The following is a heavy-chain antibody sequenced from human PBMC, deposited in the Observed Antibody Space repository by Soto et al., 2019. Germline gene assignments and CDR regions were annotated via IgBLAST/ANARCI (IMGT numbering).Heavy chain of an antibody. J-gene: IGHJ5*02. Sequence: SETLSLTCAVYGGSFSGYYWSWIRKPPGKGLEWIGEINHSGSTNYNPSLKSRVTIPVDTSKNQFSLKLSSVTAADTAVYYCARDQGFLEWLLYRSNWFDPWGQGTLVTVSS. CDR1: GGSFSGYY. CDR3: ARDQGFLEWLLYRSNWFDP. CDR2: INHSGST. V-gene: IGHV4-34*01. D-gene: IGHD3-3*01.